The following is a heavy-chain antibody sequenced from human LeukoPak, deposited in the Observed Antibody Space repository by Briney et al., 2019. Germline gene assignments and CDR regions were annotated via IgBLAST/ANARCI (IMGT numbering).Heavy chain of an antibody. V-gene: IGHV4-59*08. CDR2: IYYSGST. J-gene: IGHJ5*02. Sequence: SETLSLTCTVSGGSISSYYWSWIRQPPGKGLEWIGYIYYSGSTNYNPSLKSRVTISVDTSKNQFSLKLSSVTAADTAVYYCARSLFPSKYNWFDPWGQGTLVTVSS. CDR3: ARSLFPSKYNWFDP. CDR1: GGSISSYY. D-gene: IGHD2-21*01.